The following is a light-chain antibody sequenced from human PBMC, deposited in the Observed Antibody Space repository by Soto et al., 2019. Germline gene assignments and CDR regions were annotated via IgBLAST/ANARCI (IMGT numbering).Light chain of an antibody. J-gene: IGKJ3*01. CDR3: EQYDDWPALT. V-gene: IGKV3-15*01. CDR2: GAS. Sequence: EILMTQSTATVSLSPGEGATLSCRASQSVGTNLAWTQQRPGQAPRLLIYGASARSAGVPVRFRGSGFETDFTLTISSLQSEDCAVYECEQYDDWPALTFGAGTRVDVK. CDR1: QSVGTN.